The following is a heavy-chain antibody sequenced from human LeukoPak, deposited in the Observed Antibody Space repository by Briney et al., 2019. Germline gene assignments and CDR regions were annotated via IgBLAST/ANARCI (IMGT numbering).Heavy chain of an antibody. D-gene: IGHD4-23*01. V-gene: IGHV3-30-3*01. J-gene: IGHJ4*02. CDR3: ELNGGNSDWNY. Sequence: GGSLRLSCAASGFTFSSYAMHWVRQAPGKGLEWVAVISYDGSNKYYADSMKGRFTISRDNSKNTLYLQMNSLRAEDTAVYYCELNGGNSDWNYWGQGTLVTVSS. CDR1: GFTFSSYA. CDR2: ISYDGSNK.